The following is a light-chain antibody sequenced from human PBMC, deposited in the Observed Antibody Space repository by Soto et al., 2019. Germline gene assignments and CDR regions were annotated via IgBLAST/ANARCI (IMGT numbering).Light chain of an antibody. CDR1: QSVSSS. V-gene: IGKV3-15*01. CDR3: QQYNNWPLT. J-gene: IGKJ4*01. Sequence: EVVMTQSPATLSVSPGERATLSCRASQSVSSSLAWYQQKPGQAPRLLIYGASTRATGIPAWFSRSGSGTEFTLTISSLQSEDFAVYYCQQYNNWPLTFGGGTKGDIK. CDR2: GAS.